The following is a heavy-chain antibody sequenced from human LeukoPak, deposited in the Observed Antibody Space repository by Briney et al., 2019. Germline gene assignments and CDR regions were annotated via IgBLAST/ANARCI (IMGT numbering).Heavy chain of an antibody. CDR2: INPDSGGT. D-gene: IGHD6-6*01. V-gene: IGHV1-2*02. CDR1: GYTFTSYY. Sequence: ASVTVSCKASGYTFTSYYIHWVRQAPGQGLEWMGWINPDSGGTNYAQNFQGRVTMTRGTSINTAYMELSRLTSDDTAMYYCARTYSSSPADYFDYWGQGTLVTVSS. CDR3: ARTYSSSPADYFDY. J-gene: IGHJ4*02.